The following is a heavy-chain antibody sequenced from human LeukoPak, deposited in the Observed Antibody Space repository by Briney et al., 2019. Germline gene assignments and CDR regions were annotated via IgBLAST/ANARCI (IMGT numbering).Heavy chain of an antibody. V-gene: IGHV4-59*01. D-gene: IGHD2-15*01. CDR1: GGSINSYY. J-gene: IGHJ4*02. Sequence: PSETLSLTCTVSGGSINSYYWSWIRQPPRKGLEWIGYIYYSGGTSYNPYLKSRLTISVDTSKNQFSLKLSSVTAADTAVYCCARGMVVGASHFDYWGRGALVTVSS. CDR3: ARGMVVGASHFDY. CDR2: IYYSGGT.